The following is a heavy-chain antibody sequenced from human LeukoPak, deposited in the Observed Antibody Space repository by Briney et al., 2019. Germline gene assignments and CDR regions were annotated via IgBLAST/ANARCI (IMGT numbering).Heavy chain of an antibody. D-gene: IGHD3-22*01. V-gene: IGHV3-30*02. CDR2: IRYDGSNK. CDR3: AKDRAYYYDSSGYL. J-gene: IGHJ5*02. Sequence: PGGSLRLSCAASGFTFSSYGMHWVRQAPGKGLEWVAFIRYDGSNKYYADSVKGRFTISRDNSKNTLYLQMNSLRAEDTAVYYCAKDRAYYYDSSGYLWGQGTLVTVSS. CDR1: GFTFSSYG.